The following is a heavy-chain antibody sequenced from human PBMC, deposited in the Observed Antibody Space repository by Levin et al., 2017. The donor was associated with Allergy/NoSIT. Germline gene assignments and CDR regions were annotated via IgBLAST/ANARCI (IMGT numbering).Heavy chain of an antibody. D-gene: IGHD5-12*01. CDR2: IDASGST. Sequence: SETLSLTCTVSGGSISSGCCYWTWIRQPAGKGLEWIGRIDASGSTNYNPSLKSRVTISVDTSKNHFSLKLNSVTAADTAVYYCASHQNSGYDWGYYYMDVWGKGTTVTVSS. J-gene: IGHJ6*03. CDR3: ASHQNSGYDWGYYYMDV. V-gene: IGHV4-61*02. CDR1: GGSISSGCCY.